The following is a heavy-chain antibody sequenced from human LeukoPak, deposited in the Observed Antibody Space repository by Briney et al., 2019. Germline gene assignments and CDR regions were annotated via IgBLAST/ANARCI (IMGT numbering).Heavy chain of an antibody. V-gene: IGHV4-30-2*01. Sequence: SETLSLTCAVSGGSIISGTYYWSWIRQPPGKGLEWIGYICHSGSTYYNPSLKSRVTISVDESKNQFSLKLSSVTAADTAVYYCARAPYCSSTSCYPSWFDPWGQGTLVTVSS. J-gene: IGHJ5*02. CDR1: GGSIISGTYY. CDR3: ARAPYCSSTSCYPSWFDP. D-gene: IGHD2-2*01. CDR2: ICHSGST.